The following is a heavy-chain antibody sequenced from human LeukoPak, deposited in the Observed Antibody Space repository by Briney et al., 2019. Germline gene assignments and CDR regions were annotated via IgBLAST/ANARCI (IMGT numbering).Heavy chain of an antibody. D-gene: IGHD1-1*01. CDR1: AFSFRDYG. CDR2: INSRSNYI. CDR3: ATLEGAGPGY. J-gene: IGHJ4*02. Sequence: GGSLRLSCAASAFSFRDYGMNWVRPAPGKGLEWVAFINSRSNYIQYTDSLKGRFSISRDNAKNSLYLQMSSLRVADTAVYYCATLEGAGPGYWGQGALVTVSS. V-gene: IGHV3-21*01.